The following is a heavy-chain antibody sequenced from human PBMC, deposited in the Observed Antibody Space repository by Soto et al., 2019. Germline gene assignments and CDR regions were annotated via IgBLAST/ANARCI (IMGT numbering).Heavy chain of an antibody. CDR2: IPNTENKK. CDR3: ARTAGGRVRGALDI. V-gene: IGHV3-30-3*01. CDR1: GFTFSSYV. D-gene: IGHD6-13*01. Sequence: QVHLEESGGGVVQPGTSLRLSCVASGFTFSSYVMHWVRQAPGKGLEWVAVIPNTENKKYYADSVKGRFTISRDNSQNTLFLQMDSLMSEDTAMYYCARTAGGRVRGALDIWGQGTMVTVS. J-gene: IGHJ3*02.